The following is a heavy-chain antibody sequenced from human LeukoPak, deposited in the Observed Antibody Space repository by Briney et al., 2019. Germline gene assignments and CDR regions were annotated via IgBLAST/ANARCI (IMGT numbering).Heavy chain of an antibody. J-gene: IGHJ5*02. CDR1: EFVFSDYY. CDR2: ISIGGSTI. Sequence: NPGGSLRLSCAASEFVFSDYYMSWVRQAAGKGLEWVACISIGGSTIYYAASVKGRFTISRDNAKNSLYLQMNSLRADDTAVYYSAREVGGDYGSGTFLDLWGQGNMVTVSS. CDR3: AREVGGDYGSGTFLDL. D-gene: IGHD3-10*01. V-gene: IGHV3-11*01.